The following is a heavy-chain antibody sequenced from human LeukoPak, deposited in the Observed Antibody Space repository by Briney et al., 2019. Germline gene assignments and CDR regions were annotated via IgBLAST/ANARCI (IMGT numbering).Heavy chain of an antibody. CDR2: IYHSGST. J-gene: IGHJ4*02. CDR3: ARLSSGSSIDY. D-gene: IGHD6-6*01. V-gene: IGHV4-38-2*01. CDR1: GYSISSGYY. Sequence: SETLSLTCAVSGYSISSGYYWGWIRQPPGKGLEWIGSIYHSGSTYYNPSLKSRVTISVDTSKNQFSLKLSSVTAADTAVYYCARLSSGSSIDYWGQGTLVTVSS.